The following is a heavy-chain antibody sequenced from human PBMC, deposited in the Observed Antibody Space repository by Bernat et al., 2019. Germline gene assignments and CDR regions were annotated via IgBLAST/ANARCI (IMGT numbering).Heavy chain of an antibody. CDR2: IKHSGST. Sequence: QVQLQQWGAGLLKPSETLSLTCAVYGGSFSGYYWSWIRQPPGKGLEWIGEIKHSGSTNYNPSLKSRVTISVDTSKNQFSLKLSSVTAADTAVYYCARGRYCSSTSCYSTDYWGQGTLVTVSS. V-gene: IGHV4-34*01. CDR3: ARGRYCSSTSCYSTDY. J-gene: IGHJ4*02. D-gene: IGHD2-2*01. CDR1: GGSFSGYY.